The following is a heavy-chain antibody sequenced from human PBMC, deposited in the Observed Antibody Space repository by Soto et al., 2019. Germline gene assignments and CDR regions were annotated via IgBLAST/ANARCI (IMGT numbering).Heavy chain of an antibody. D-gene: IGHD3-9*01. CDR3: AIGIELRYFDWPFEY. V-gene: IGHV1-69*06. CDR1: GGTFTNYT. CDR2: IIPMFGTT. J-gene: IGHJ4*02. Sequence: QVQLVQSGAEVKKPGSSVKVSSKASGGTFTNYTISWVRQAPGQGLEWMGGIIPMFGTTNHAQKFQGRVTINANKSTTTAHMELSSLRSEDTAVYYCAIGIELRYFDWPFEYWGQGTLVTVSS.